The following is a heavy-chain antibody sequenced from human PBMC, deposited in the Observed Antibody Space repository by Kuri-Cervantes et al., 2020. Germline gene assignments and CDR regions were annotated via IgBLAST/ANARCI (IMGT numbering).Heavy chain of an antibody. D-gene: IGHD3-10*01. CDR2: ISYDGSNK. CDR3: AKVRGDEGWFDP. Sequence: LSLTCAASGFTFSSYAMHWVRQAPGKGLEWVAVISYDGSNKYYADSVKGRFTISRDNSKNTLYLQVNSLRADDTAVFYCAKVRGDEGWFDPWGQGTLVTVSS. V-gene: IGHV3-30-3*01. CDR1: GFTFSSYA. J-gene: IGHJ5*02.